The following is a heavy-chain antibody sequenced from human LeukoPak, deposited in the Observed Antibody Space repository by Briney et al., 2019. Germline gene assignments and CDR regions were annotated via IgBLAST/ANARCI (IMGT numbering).Heavy chain of an antibody. J-gene: IGHJ4*02. CDR1: GGTFISYA. Sequence: SVKVSCKASGGTFISYAISWVRQAPGQGLEWMGGIIPIFGTANYAQKFQGRVTITADESTSTAYMELSSLRSEDTAVYYCARAVWKWLAPVSFDYWGQGTLVTVSS. CDR3: ARAVWKWLAPVSFDY. CDR2: IIPIFGTA. V-gene: IGHV1-69*13. D-gene: IGHD6-19*01.